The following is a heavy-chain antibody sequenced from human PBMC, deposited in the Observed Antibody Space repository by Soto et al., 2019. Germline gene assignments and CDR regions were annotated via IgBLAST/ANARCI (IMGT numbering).Heavy chain of an antibody. Sequence: QLQLQESGPGLVKPSETLSLTCTVSGGSISSSSYYWGWIRQPPGKGLEWIGSIYYSGSTYYNPSLTGRVTISVDTSKNQFSLKLSSVTAADTAVYYCARQYYGSGSYGFDIWGQGTMVTVSS. V-gene: IGHV4-39*01. CDR3: ARQYYGSGSYGFDI. D-gene: IGHD3-10*01. J-gene: IGHJ3*02. CDR1: GGSISSSSYY. CDR2: IYYSGST.